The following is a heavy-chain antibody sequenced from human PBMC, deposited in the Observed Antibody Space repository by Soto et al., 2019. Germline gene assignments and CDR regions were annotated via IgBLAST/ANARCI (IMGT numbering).Heavy chain of an antibody. V-gene: IGHV1-69*01. CDR2: IIPIFGTA. CDR1: GGTFSSYA. Sequence: QVQLVQSGAEVQKPGSSVKVSCKASGGTFSSYAISWVRQAPGQGLEWMGGIIPIFGTANYAQKFQGRVTINADESTSTAYMELSSLRSEDWAVYYCARDRLGYCSGGSCYLFWFDPWGQGTLVTVSS. CDR3: ARDRLGYCSGGSCYLFWFDP. J-gene: IGHJ5*02. D-gene: IGHD2-15*01.